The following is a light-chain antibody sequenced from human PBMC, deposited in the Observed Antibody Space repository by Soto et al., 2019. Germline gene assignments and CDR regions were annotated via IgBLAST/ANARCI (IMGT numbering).Light chain of an antibody. J-gene: IGKJ2*01. CDR1: QSVSTN. Sequence: EIVLTQSPGILSLSPGERATLSCRASQSVSTNLAWYQQKPGQAPRLLISDASTRATAIPARFSGSGSGTEFTLTISSLQSEDFAVYFCQQYDNWPYTFGHGTKVDI. CDR3: QQYDNWPYT. V-gene: IGKV3-15*01. CDR2: DAS.